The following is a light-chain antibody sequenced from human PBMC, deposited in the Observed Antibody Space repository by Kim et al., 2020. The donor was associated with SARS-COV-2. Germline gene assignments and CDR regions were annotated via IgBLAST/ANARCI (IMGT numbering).Light chain of an antibody. V-gene: IGKV1-12*01. Sequence: ASVGDRVTITCRARQGLGSWLAWYQQKPGKPPNLLIYAASRLQDGVPSRFSASESGTDFTLTITSVQPEDFATYFCQQAKAFPITFGQGTRLEIK. J-gene: IGKJ5*01. CDR1: QGLGSW. CDR3: QQAKAFPIT. CDR2: AAS.